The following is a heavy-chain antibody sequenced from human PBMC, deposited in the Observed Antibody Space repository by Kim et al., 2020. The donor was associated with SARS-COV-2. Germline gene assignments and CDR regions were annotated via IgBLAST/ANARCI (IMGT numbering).Heavy chain of an antibody. CDR2: IYYSGST. D-gene: IGHD3-16*01. V-gene: IGHV4-31*03. CDR1: GGSISSGGYY. J-gene: IGHJ5*02. Sequence: SETLSLTCTVSGGSISSGGYYWSWIRQHPGKGLELIGYIYYSGSTYYNPSLKSRVTISVDTSKNQFSLKLSSVTAADTAVYYCARDVRFWFDPWGQGTLVTVSS. CDR3: ARDVRFWFDP.